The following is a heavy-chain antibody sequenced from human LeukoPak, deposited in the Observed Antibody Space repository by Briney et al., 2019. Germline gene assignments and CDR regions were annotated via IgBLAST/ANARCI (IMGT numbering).Heavy chain of an antibody. D-gene: IGHD4-23*01. CDR2: IYYSGST. J-gene: IGHJ4*02. CDR3: ATLAGGNFGNY. V-gene: IGHV4-59*01. Sequence: SETLSLTCTVSGGSISSDYWNWIRQPPGKGLEWIGYIYYSGSTNYNPSLKSRVTISVDTSKTQFSLRLSSVTAADTAVYYCATLAGGNFGNYWGQGTLVTVSS. CDR1: GGSISSDY.